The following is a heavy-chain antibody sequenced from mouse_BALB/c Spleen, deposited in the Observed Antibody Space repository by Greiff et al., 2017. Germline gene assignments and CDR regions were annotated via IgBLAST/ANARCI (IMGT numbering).Heavy chain of an antibody. D-gene: IGHD2-10*02. J-gene: IGHJ4*01. CDR2: IWGDGST. Sequence: VKLMESGPGLVAPSQSLSITCTVSGFSLTSYGVHWVRQPPGKGLEWLGVIWGDGSTNYHSALIYRLSISKDNSKSQVCLKLNSLQTDDTATYDCAKWGYGNAHAMDDWGQGTSVTVSS. CDR3: AKWGYGNAHAMDD. CDR1: GFSLTSYG. V-gene: IGHV2-3*01.